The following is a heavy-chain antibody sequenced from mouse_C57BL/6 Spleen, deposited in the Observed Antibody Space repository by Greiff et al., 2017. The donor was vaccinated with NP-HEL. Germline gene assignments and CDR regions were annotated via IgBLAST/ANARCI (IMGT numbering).Heavy chain of an antibody. CDR2: IYPRSGNT. V-gene: IGHV1-81*01. Sequence: LVESGAELARPGASVKLSCKASGYTFTSYGISWVKQRTGQGLEWIGEIYPRSGNTYYNEKFKGKATLTADKSSSTAYMELRSLTSEDSAVYFCARGNDGYWNAMDYWGQGTSVTVSS. CDR3: ARGNDGYWNAMDY. D-gene: IGHD2-3*01. J-gene: IGHJ4*01. CDR1: GYTFTSYG.